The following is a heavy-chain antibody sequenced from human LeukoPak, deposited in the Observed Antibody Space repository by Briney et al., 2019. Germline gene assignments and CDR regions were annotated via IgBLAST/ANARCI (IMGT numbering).Heavy chain of an antibody. D-gene: IGHD3-22*01. CDR2: IIPIFGTA. Sequence: SVKVSCKASGGXFSSYAISWVRQAPGQGLEWMGGIIPIFGTANYAQKFQGRVTITADESTSTAYMELSSLRSEDTAVYYCALPQSVYDSSGYYFDYWGQGTLVTVSS. CDR1: GGXFSSYA. V-gene: IGHV1-69*13. CDR3: ALPQSVYDSSGYYFDY. J-gene: IGHJ4*02.